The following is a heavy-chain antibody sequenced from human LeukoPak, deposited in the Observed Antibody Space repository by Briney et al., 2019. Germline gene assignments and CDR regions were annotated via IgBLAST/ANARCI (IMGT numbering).Heavy chain of an antibody. J-gene: IGHJ4*02. CDR2: IKQDGSER. V-gene: IGHV3-7*01. CDR1: GVAFSSYW. D-gene: IGHD5-18*01. CDR3: ARVLFFRGYTYAGPFDC. Sequence: PGGSLRLSCAASGVAFSSYWMGWVRQAPGKGLEWVANIKQDGSERFYVDSVKGRFTISRDDAKNSLYLQMNSLRAEDTAVYYCARVLFFRGYTYAGPFDCWGQGTLVTVSS.